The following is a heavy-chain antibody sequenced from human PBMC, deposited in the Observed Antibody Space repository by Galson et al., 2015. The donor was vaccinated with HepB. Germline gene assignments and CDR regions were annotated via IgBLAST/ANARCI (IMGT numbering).Heavy chain of an antibody. CDR1: GFTFSNYA. CDR2: ISYDGINK. Sequence: SLRLSCAASGFTFSNYAFHWVRQAPGKGLEWVALISYDGINKYYADSLKGRFTISRDKSKNTLFLQMNNMRGEDTALYNCASLETRGMTTMPFDYWGQGTLVTVSS. D-gene: IGHD5-24*01. J-gene: IGHJ4*02. CDR3: ASLETRGMTTMPFDY. V-gene: IGHV3-30-3*02.